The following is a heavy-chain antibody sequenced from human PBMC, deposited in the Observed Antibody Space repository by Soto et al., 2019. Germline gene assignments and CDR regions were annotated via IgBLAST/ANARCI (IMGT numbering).Heavy chain of an antibody. CDR3: AKDAVYGDGFWLPES. CDR1: GSSFSKYA. J-gene: IGHJ5*02. V-gene: IGHV3-23*01. CDR2: ILGSGGT. Sequence: GGSLRLSCAASGSSFSKYAMMWVRQAPGKGLEWVAGILGSGGTYHADSVKGRFTISKDNSLTTLYLQMDFLRADDTAVYYCAKDAVYGDGFWLPESWGQGTLVTVSS. D-gene: IGHD4-17*01.